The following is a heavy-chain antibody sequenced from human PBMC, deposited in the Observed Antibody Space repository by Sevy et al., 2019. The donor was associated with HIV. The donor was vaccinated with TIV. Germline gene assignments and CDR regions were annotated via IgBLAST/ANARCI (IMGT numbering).Heavy chain of an antibody. CDR1: GFTFSSYA. J-gene: IGHJ4*02. CDR2: IGGGGGGT. Sequence: GGSLRLSCAASGFTFSSYAMSWVRQAPGKGLQWVSTIGGGGGGTYYADSVKGRFTISRDNSKNTLYLQMNSLRAEDMAVYYCAKDYSSSWYYFDYWGQGTLVTVSS. V-gene: IGHV3-23*01. D-gene: IGHD6-13*01. CDR3: AKDYSSSWYYFDY.